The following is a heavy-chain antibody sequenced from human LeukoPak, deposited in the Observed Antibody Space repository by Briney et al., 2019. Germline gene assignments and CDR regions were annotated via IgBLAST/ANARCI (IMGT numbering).Heavy chain of an antibody. CDR3: ARYQPSTSDAFDI. CDR1: GFTFSSYW. Sequence: GGSLRLSCAASGFTFSSYWMSWVRQAPGKGLEWVANIKQDGSEKYYVDSVKGRFTISRDNAKNSLYLQMNSLRAEDTAVYYCARYQPSTSDAFDIRGQGTMVTVSS. CDR2: IKQDGSEK. D-gene: IGHD2-2*01. J-gene: IGHJ3*02. V-gene: IGHV3-7*01.